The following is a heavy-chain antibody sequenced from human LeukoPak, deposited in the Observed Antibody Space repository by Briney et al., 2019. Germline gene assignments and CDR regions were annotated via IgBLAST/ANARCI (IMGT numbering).Heavy chain of an antibody. CDR1: GGSISSSSYY. D-gene: IGHD5-12*01. Sequence: SETLSLTCTVSGGSISSSSYYWGWIRQPPGKGLEWIGYIYYSGSTNYSPSLKSRVTISVDTSKNQFSLKLSSVTAADTAVYYCARSPPEVDIYDYWGQGTLVTVSS. CDR3: ARSPPEVDIYDY. J-gene: IGHJ4*02. V-gene: IGHV4-61*05. CDR2: IYYSGST.